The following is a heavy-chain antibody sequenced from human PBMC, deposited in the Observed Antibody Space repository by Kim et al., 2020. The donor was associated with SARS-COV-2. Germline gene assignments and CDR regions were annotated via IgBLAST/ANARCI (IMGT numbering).Heavy chain of an antibody. V-gene: IGHV3-23*01. CDR3: AKGDLGFSYVCSYYFDY. J-gene: IGHJ4*02. Sequence: GGSLRLSCTASGLAFNNCAMSWVRQAPGKGLEWVSSISSSAITTNYAESVRGRFTISRDNSKNTLYLEMDSVRDDDTAIYYCAKGDLGFSYVCSYYFDYWGQGALLTVSS. CDR1: GLAFNNCA. CDR2: ISSSAITT. D-gene: IGHD3-16*01.